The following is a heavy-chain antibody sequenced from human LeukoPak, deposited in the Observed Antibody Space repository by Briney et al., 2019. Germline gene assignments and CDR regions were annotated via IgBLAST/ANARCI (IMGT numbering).Heavy chain of an antibody. J-gene: IGHJ4*02. Sequence: GGSLRLTCAASGFTFTDYTIHWVRQAPGKGLEWVAVISYDGSKKNYADSVNGRFTISRDNSKNTLYLQMDSLRPEDTAVYYCARSAVILAGYYADCWGQGTLVTVSS. CDR3: ARSAVILAGYYADC. V-gene: IGHV3-30*04. CDR2: ISYDGSKK. CDR1: GFTFTDYT. D-gene: IGHD3-9*01.